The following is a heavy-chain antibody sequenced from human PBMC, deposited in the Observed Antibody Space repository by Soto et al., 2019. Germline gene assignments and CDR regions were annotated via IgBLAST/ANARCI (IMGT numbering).Heavy chain of an antibody. J-gene: IGHJ5*02. D-gene: IGHD3-16*02. Sequence: QITLKESGPTLVKPTQTLTLTCTFSGFSLSTGGVGVGWIRQPPGKALEWLALIYWDDDKRYSPSLKSRLTITKDTSKDQVVLTMANVDPVDTATYYCSHNAGRTKGGDYIGGSNRLHWFDPWGQGTLVTVSS. CDR2: IYWDDDK. V-gene: IGHV2-5*02. CDR3: SHNAGRTKGGDYIGGSNRLHWFDP. CDR1: GFSLSTGGVG.